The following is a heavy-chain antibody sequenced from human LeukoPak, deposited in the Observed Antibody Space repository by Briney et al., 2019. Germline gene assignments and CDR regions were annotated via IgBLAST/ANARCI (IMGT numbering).Heavy chain of an antibody. J-gene: IGHJ4*02. CDR3: ARKGYYDTSAYQDY. Sequence: GGSLRLSCAASGFSFSSYNMNWVRQAPGKGLEWVSYISGTGSTIYYADSVKGRFTISRDNAKNSLYLQMNSLRAEDTAVYYCARKGYYDTSAYQDYWGQGTLVTVSS. CDR1: GFSFSSYN. D-gene: IGHD3-22*01. V-gene: IGHV3-48*03. CDR2: ISGTGSTI.